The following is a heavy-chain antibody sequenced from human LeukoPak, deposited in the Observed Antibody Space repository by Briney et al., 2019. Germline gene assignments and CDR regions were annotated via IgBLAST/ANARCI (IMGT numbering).Heavy chain of an antibody. CDR2: INHSGST. Sequence: PSETLSLTCAVYGGSFSGYYWSWLRQPPGKGLEWIGEINHSGSTNYNPSLKSRVTISVDTSKNQFSLKLSSVTAADTAVYYCARMVRGVTNYYYYYYYMDVWGKGTTVTISS. CDR1: GGSFSGYY. J-gene: IGHJ6*03. CDR3: ARMVRGVTNYYYYYYYMDV. D-gene: IGHD3-10*01. V-gene: IGHV4-34*01.